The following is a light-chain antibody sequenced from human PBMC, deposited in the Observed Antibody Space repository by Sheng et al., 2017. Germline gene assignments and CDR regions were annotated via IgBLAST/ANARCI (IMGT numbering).Light chain of an antibody. CDR1: SSNIGADYD. J-gene: IGLJ1*01. CDR3: QSYDSSLSGYV. CDR2: GMN. Sequence: QPVLTQPPSVSGVLGQRVTISCTGSSSNIGADYDVHWYQFLPGTAPKLLVYGMNNRPAGVPDRFSASTSGTSASLAITGLQGDDEADYYCQSYDSSLSGYVFGTGTQVTVL. V-gene: IGLV1-40*01.